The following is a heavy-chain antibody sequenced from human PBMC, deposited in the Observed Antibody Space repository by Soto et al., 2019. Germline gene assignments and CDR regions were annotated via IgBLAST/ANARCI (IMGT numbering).Heavy chain of an antibody. CDR2: ISAYNGNT. CDR3: ARLGYFDWTRDYYYGMDV. Sequence: ASVKVSCKASGYTFTIYGISWVLQSPGQGLEWMGWISAYNGNTNYAQKLQGRVTMTTDTSTSTAYMELRSLRSDDTAVYYCARLGYFDWTRDYYYGMDVWGQGTTVTVSS. V-gene: IGHV1-18*01. D-gene: IGHD3-9*01. J-gene: IGHJ6*02. CDR1: GYTFTIYG.